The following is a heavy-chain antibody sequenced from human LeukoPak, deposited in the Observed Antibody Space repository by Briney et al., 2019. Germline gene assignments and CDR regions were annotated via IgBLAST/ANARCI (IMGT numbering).Heavy chain of an antibody. V-gene: IGHV1-69*13. CDR3: ARVRQHPDYYYYYMDV. CDR2: IIPIFGTA. Sequence: ASVKVSCKASGGTFSSYAISWVRQAPGQGLEWMGGIIPIFGTANYAQKFQGRVTITADESTSTAYMELSSLGSEDTAVYYCARVRQHPDYYYYYMDVWGKGTTVTVSS. D-gene: IGHD1-1*01. J-gene: IGHJ6*03. CDR1: GGTFSSYA.